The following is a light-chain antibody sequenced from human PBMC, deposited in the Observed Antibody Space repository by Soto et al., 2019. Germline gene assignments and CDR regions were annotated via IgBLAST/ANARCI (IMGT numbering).Light chain of an antibody. CDR3: QQYGSSPLWT. J-gene: IGKJ1*01. V-gene: IGKV3-20*01. CDR1: QSVSSSY. CDR2: GAS. Sequence: EIVLTQSPGTLSLSPGERATLSCRASQSVSSSYLAWYQQKPGQAPRLLIYGASSRATGIPDRFSGSVSGTGFTLTISRLEPEDFAVYYCQQYGSSPLWTFGQGTKVEIK.